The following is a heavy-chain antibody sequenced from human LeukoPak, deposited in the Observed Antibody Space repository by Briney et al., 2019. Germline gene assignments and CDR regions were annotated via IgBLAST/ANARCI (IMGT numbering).Heavy chain of an antibody. Sequence: GGSLRLSCAASGFTFSSYAMSWVRQAPGKGLEWVSAISGSGGSTYYADSVKGRFTISRDNAKNSLNLQMNSLKTEDTAVYYCARGPFSSWSPYNFGLDVWGQGTTVTVSS. V-gene: IGHV3-23*01. CDR2: ISGSGGST. CDR3: ARGPFSSWSPYNFGLDV. J-gene: IGHJ6*02. CDR1: GFTFSSYA. D-gene: IGHD6-13*01.